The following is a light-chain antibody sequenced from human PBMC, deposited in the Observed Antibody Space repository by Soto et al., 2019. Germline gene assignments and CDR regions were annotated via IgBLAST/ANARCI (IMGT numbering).Light chain of an antibody. CDR2: DAS. Sequence: DSQMTQSPSTLSASVGDRVTITCRASQTMSTWLAWYQLKPGKAPKLLIYDASSLRSGVPSRFSGSGSGTEFTLTINSLQPDDFATYYCQRYDGYFGQGTKLEIK. J-gene: IGKJ2*01. CDR1: QTMSTW. CDR3: QRYDGY. V-gene: IGKV1-5*01.